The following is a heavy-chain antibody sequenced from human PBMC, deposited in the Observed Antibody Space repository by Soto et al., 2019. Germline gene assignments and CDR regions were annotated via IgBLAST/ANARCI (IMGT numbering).Heavy chain of an antibody. Sequence: ASVKVSCKASGYTFTGYYMHWVRQAPGQGLEWMGWINTNSGGTNYAQKFQGWVTMTRDTSISTAYTELSRLRSDDTAVYYCARGVFVVVPAAMGVEYYYYGMDVWGQGTTVTVSS. D-gene: IGHD2-2*01. CDR1: GYTFTGYY. V-gene: IGHV1-2*04. J-gene: IGHJ6*02. CDR2: INTNSGGT. CDR3: ARGVFVVVPAAMGVEYYYYGMDV.